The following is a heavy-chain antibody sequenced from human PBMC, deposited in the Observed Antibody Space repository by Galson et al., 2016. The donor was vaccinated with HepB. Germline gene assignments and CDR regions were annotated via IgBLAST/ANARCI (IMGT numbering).Heavy chain of an antibody. CDR2: SKNRANSYTT. CDR3: ATSIGGASKRY. Sequence: SLRLSCAASGFIFSDHYMGWVRQAPGKGLEWVGRSKNRANSYTTEYAASVKGRFTISRDHSKNSLYLQMNGLKAEDTAVYYCATSIGGASKRYRGQGTLVTVSS. V-gene: IGHV3-72*01. CDR1: GFIFSDHY. J-gene: IGHJ4*02. D-gene: IGHD3-16*01.